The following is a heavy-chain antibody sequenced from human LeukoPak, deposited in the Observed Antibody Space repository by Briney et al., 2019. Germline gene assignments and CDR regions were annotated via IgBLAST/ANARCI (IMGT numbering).Heavy chain of an antibody. D-gene: IGHD6-19*01. V-gene: IGHV4-59*08. CDR3: ARLATAGYLNF. CDR2: INYSGST. Sequence: SETLSLTCTVSGDSISGYYWRWLRQPPGKGLEWIGYINYSGSTKYNPSLKSRVTISVDTSKNQFSLKLSSVTAADTAVYYCARLATAGYLNFWGQGTLVTVSS. CDR1: GDSISGYY. J-gene: IGHJ4*02.